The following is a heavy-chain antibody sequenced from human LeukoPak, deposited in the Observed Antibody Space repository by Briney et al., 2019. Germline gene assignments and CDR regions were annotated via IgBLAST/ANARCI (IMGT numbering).Heavy chain of an antibody. CDR1: GGSISSSSYY. J-gene: IGHJ4*02. V-gene: IGHV4-39*01. D-gene: IGHD2-15*01. CDR2: IYYSGST. Sequence: PSETLSLTCTVSGGSISSSSYYWGWIRQPPGKGLEWIGSIYYSGSTYYNPSLKSRVTISVDTSKNQFSLKLSSVTAADTAVYYCARRWLGYCSGGSCRVDYWGQGTLVTVSS. CDR3: ARRWLGYCSGGSCRVDY.